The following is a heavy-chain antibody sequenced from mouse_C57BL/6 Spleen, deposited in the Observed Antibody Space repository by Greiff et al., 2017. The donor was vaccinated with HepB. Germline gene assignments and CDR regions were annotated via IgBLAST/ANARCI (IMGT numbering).Heavy chain of an antibody. CDR3: ARGGLRLGYAMDD. Sequence: VQLQQSGPELVKPGDSVKISCKASGYSFTGYFMNWVMQSHGKSLEWIGRINPYNGDTFYNQKFKGKATLTVDKSSSTAHMELRSLTSEDSAVYYCARGGLRLGYAMDDWGQGTSVTVSS. V-gene: IGHV1-20*01. D-gene: IGHD2-4*01. J-gene: IGHJ4*01. CDR2: INPYNGDT. CDR1: GYSFTGYF.